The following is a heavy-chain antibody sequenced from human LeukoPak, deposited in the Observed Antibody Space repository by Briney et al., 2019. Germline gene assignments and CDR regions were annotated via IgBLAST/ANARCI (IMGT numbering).Heavy chain of an antibody. D-gene: IGHD1-26*01. Sequence: ASVKVSCKASGYTSTGYYMHWVRQAPGQGLEWRGWINPNSGGTNYAQKFQGRVTMTSDTTIRTAYMKLSRLRSDDTAVYYCARVASGCYWGGYYFDYWGQGTLVTVSS. V-gene: IGHV1-2*02. CDR2: INPNSGGT. CDR3: ARVASGCYWGGYYFDY. CDR1: GYTSTGYY. J-gene: IGHJ4*02.